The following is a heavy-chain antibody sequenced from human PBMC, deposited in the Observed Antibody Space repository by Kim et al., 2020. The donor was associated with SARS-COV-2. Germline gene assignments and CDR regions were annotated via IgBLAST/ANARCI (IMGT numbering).Heavy chain of an antibody. CDR1: GFTFSSYS. J-gene: IGHJ6*03. Sequence: GGSLRLSCAASGFTFSSYSMNWVRQAPGKGLEWVSSISSSSSYIYYADSVKGRFTISRDNAKNSLYLQMNSLRAEDTAVYYCARASIAAAGTVGSYYYYMDVWGKGTTVTVSS. V-gene: IGHV3-21*01. CDR3: ARASIAAAGTVGSYYYYMDV. CDR2: ISSSSSYI. D-gene: IGHD6-13*01.